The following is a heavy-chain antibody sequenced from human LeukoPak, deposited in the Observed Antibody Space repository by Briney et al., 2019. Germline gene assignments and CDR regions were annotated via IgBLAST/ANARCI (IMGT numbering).Heavy chain of an antibody. CDR1: GYTFTSYA. CDR3: ARNRLTYYDILTGYYAPFDAFDI. Sequence: GASVKVSCKASGYTFTSYAMHWVRQAPGQRLEWMGWINAGNGNTKYSQEFQGRVTITRDTSASTAYMELSSLRSEDMAVYYCARNRLTYYDILTGYYAPFDAFDIWGQGTMVTVSS. V-gene: IGHV1-3*03. J-gene: IGHJ3*02. D-gene: IGHD3-9*01. CDR2: INAGNGNT.